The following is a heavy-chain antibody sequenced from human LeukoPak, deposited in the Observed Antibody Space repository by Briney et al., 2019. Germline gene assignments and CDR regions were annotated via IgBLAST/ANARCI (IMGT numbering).Heavy chain of an antibody. CDR1: GGSISSYY. CDR2: IYYSRST. CDR3: ARDTYYYDSSGQRGFDY. Sequence: SETLSLTCTVSGGSISSYYWSWIRQPPGKGLEWIGYIYYSRSTNYNPSLKCRVTISVDTSKNQFSLKLSSVTAADTAVYYCARDTYYYDSSGQRGFDYWGQGTLVTVSS. V-gene: IGHV4-59*01. D-gene: IGHD3-22*01. J-gene: IGHJ4*02.